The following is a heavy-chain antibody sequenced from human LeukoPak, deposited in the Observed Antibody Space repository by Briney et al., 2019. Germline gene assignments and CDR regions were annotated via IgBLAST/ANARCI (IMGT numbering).Heavy chain of an antibody. Sequence: ASVKVSCKASGYTFTSYDINWVRQATGQGLEWMGWMNPSRGHTGYEQKFQGRVTMTRDTSISTAYMELRNLRSVDTAVYYCARGGRGGYYGSGSYKYWGQGTLVTVSS. CDR1: GYTFTSYD. CDR3: ARGGRGGYYGSGSYKY. D-gene: IGHD3-10*01. J-gene: IGHJ4*02. CDR2: MNPSRGHT. V-gene: IGHV1-8*01.